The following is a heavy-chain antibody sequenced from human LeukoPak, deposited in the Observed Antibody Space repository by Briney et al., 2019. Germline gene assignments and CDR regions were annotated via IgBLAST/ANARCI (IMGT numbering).Heavy chain of an antibody. Sequence: PGGSLRLSCAASGFTFSSYGMHWVRQAPGKGLEWVAVISYDGSNKYYADSVKGRFTISRDNSKNTLYLQMNSLRAEDTAVYYCAKDYLRGTTGKIGAFDIWGQGTMVTVSS. CDR2: ISYDGSNK. J-gene: IGHJ3*02. CDR3: AKDYLRGTTGKIGAFDI. D-gene: IGHD1-1*01. V-gene: IGHV3-30*18. CDR1: GFTFSSYG.